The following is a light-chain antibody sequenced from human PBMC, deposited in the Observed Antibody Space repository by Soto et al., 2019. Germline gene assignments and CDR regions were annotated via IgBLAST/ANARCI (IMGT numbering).Light chain of an antibody. CDR1: QSVSSSY. CDR3: QQYNNWPRT. V-gene: IGKV3-15*01. J-gene: IGKJ1*01. Sequence: EIVFTQSPGTLSLSPGERATLSCRASQSVSSSYLAWYQQKPGQAPRLLIYGASTRATGIPARFSGSGSGTEFTLTINSLQSEDFAVYYCQQYNNWPRTFGQGTKVDIK. CDR2: GAS.